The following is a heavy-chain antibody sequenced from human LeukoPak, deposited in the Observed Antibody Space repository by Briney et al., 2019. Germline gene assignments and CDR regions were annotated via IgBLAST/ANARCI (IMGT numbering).Heavy chain of an antibody. D-gene: IGHD1-26*01. Sequence: PGGSLRLSCAASRFTYNYYSMNWVRQAPGKGLEWVSSISSNSRYIYYADSVKGRFTISRDNAKNSLYLQMNSLRAEDTAVYYCARDWEEDYYMDVWGKGTTVTVSS. V-gene: IGHV3-21*01. J-gene: IGHJ6*03. CDR2: ISSNSRYI. CDR1: RFTYNYYS. CDR3: ARDWEEDYYMDV.